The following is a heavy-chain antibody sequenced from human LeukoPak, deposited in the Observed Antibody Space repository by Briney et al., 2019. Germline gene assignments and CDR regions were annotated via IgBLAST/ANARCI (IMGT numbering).Heavy chain of an antibody. D-gene: IGHD3-10*01. CDR3: ARVLLWFGELGAFDI. Sequence: GASVKVSCKASGYTFTSYGISWVRQAPGQGLEWMGWISAYNGNTNYAQKLQGRVTMTTDTSTSTAYMELRSLRSDDTAVYYCARVLLWFGELGAFDIWGQGTMVTVSS. CDR1: GYTFTSYG. J-gene: IGHJ3*02. CDR2: ISAYNGNT. V-gene: IGHV1-18*01.